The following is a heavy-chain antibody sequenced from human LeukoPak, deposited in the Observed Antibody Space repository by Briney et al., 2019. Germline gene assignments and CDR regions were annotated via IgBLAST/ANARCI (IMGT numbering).Heavy chain of an antibody. D-gene: IGHD7-27*01. CDR1: GGSISCYY. V-gene: IGHV4-59*08. CDR2: IYYSGST. CDR3: ATPNWGFELMGRRYWYFDL. Sequence: SETLSLTCTFAGGSISCYYWCWIRQPPGKGLELIGFIYYSGSTSYNPSFQSRVTISVDTSKTQFSLKLSSVTAADTAVYYCATPNWGFELMGRRYWYFDLWGRGTLVTVSS. J-gene: IGHJ2*01.